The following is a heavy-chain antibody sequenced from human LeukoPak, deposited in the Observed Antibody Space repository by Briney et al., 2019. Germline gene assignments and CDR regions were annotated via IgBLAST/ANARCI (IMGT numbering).Heavy chain of an antibody. J-gene: IGHJ4*02. V-gene: IGHV3-30-3*01. CDR3: SRDRGYCSGGSCYEFDH. CDR2: ISYDASNK. D-gene: IGHD2-15*01. Sequence: GRSLRLSCAASGFSFSSYAMHWVRQAPGKGLEWVAVISYDASNKYYADSVKGRFTISRDNSKNTLYLQVNSPRGDDTAVYFCSRDRGYCSGGSCYEFDHWGQGTLVTVSS. CDR1: GFSFSSYA.